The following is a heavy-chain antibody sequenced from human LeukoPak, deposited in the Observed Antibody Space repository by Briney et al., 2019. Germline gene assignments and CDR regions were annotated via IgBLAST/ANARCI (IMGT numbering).Heavy chain of an antibody. CDR2: INWNGGST. D-gene: IGHD5-12*01. CDR1: GFTFDDYG. Sequence: GGSLRLSCAASGFTFDDYGMTWVRQAPGKGLEWVSGINWNGGSTGYADSVKGRFTISRDNAKKSLYLQMISLRAEDTALYYCARDSVATTAFDIWGHGTMVTVSS. J-gene: IGHJ3*02. CDR3: ARDSVATTAFDI. V-gene: IGHV3-20*04.